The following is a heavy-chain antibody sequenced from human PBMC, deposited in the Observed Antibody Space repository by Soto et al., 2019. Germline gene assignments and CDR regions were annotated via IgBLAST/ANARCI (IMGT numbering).Heavy chain of an antibody. CDR2: VYISGST. Sequence: QVPLQESGPGLVKPSETLSLTCTVSGGSISTYYWNWIRQSAGKGLEWIGRVYISGSTNYHPSLKSRVAMSVDTSNNQFSLKVTSVTAADTAVYYCARGGRDGFDIWGQGTMVTVSS. V-gene: IGHV4-4*07. CDR1: GGSISTYY. CDR3: ARGGRDGFDI. J-gene: IGHJ3*02.